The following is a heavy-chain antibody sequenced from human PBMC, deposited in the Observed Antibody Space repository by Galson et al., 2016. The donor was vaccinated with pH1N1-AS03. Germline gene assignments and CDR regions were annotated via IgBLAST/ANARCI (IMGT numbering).Heavy chain of an antibody. CDR2: VIPLSGTT. V-gene: IGHV1-69*13. D-gene: IGHD2/OR15-2a*01. Sequence: SVKVSCKASAGTFATFAVSWVRQARGQGLEWMGGVIPLSGTTNYAQQFQGRVTITADDSTGTAYMELSSLRSDDTAVYYCARDRYRDTSTDFYESAYWGQGTLVTVSS. CDR3: ARDRYRDTSTDFYESAY. J-gene: IGHJ4*02. CDR1: AGTFATFA.